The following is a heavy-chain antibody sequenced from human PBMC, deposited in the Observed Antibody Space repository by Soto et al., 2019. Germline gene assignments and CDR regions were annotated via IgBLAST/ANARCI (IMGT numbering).Heavy chain of an antibody. CDR2: ISSSSSYT. V-gene: IGHV3-11*06. CDR1: GFTFSDYY. D-gene: IGHD3-22*01. Sequence: PGGSLRLSCAASGFTFSDYYMSWIRQAPGKGLEWVSYISSSSSYTNYADSVKGRITISRDNAKKSLYLQMNSLRAEDTGVYYCARQDYYDRSGSFYGMDVWGQGTTVTVSS. CDR3: ARQDYYDRSGSFYGMDV. J-gene: IGHJ6*02.